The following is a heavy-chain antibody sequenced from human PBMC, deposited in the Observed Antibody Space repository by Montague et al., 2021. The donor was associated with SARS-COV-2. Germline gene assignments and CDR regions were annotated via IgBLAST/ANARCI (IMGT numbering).Heavy chain of an antibody. CDR3: ASQVPDFWSGIDY. D-gene: IGHD3-3*01. Sequence: SETLSLTCTVSGGSISSYYWGWIRQSPGKGLEWIGYINYSGSTNYNPSLKSRVTISVDTSKNQFSLKLSSVTAADTAVYYCASQVPDFWSGIDYWGQGTLVTVSS. J-gene: IGHJ4*02. CDR1: GGSISSYY. CDR2: INYSGST. V-gene: IGHV4-59*01.